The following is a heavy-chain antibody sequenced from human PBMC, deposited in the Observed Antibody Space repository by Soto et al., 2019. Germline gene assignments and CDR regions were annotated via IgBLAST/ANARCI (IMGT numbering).Heavy chain of an antibody. J-gene: IGHJ6*02. V-gene: IGHV3-30*18. CDR2: ISYDGSNK. Sequence: GSLRLSCAASGFTFSSYGIHWVRQAPGKGLEWVAFISYDGSNKHYADSVKGRFTISRDNSKNTLYLLMNSLRPEDTAVYYCAKVKTGYSSGWYFRYYAMDVWGQGTTVTVSS. CDR1: GFTFSSYG. CDR3: AKVKTGYSSGWYFRYYAMDV. D-gene: IGHD6-19*01.